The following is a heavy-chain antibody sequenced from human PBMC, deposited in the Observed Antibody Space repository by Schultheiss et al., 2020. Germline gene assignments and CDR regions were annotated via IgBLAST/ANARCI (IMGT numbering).Heavy chain of an antibody. D-gene: IGHD6-19*01. J-gene: IGHJ4*02. CDR3: ARGVAVAGTGNRFDY. CDR2: INPYTGVT. CDR1: GYTFTDFY. Sequence: ASVKVSCKASGYTFTDFYIHWVRQAPGHGLEWMGWINPYTGVTSYAQKFQDRVTMTRDTSINTAYMELSRLRSDDTAVYYCARGVAVAGTGNRFDYWGRGTLVTVSS. V-gene: IGHV1-2*02.